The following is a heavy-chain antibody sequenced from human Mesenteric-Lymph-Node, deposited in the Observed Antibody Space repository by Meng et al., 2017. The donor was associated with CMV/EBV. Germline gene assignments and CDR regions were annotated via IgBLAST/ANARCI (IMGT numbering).Heavy chain of an antibody. CDR2: IYYTGIT. V-gene: IGHV4-39*07. J-gene: IGHJ4*03. CDR3: AREWPKYQPDY. CDR1: GGSISTSSDYY. Sequence: SETLSLTCTVSGGSISTSSDYYWGWIRQPPGKGLEWIGTIYYTGITYYSPSLKSRVAISVDTSKNQLSLKLTSVTAADTAVYYCAREWPKYQPDYWGQGTMVTVSS. D-gene: IGHD2-2*01.